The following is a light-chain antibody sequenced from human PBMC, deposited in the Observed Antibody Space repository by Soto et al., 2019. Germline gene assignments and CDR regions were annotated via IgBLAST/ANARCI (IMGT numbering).Light chain of an antibody. CDR2: DAS. CDR3: QQRSNWPLLT. Sequence: EVLLTQSPVTLSLFRGEIATLSRRASQTVRNNYLAWYQQKPGQAPRLLIYDASSRATGIPDRFRGSGSGTDFTLTISSLEPEDFAVYYCQQRSNWPLLTFGGGTKVDI. J-gene: IGKJ4*01. V-gene: IGKV3D-20*02. CDR1: QTVRNNY.